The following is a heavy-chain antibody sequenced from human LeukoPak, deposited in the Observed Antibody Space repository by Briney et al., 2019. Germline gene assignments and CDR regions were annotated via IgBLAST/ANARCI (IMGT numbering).Heavy chain of an antibody. V-gene: IGHV1-18*01. D-gene: IGHD6-13*01. CDR3: AREIPSSSFYYYYGMDV. CDR2: ISAYNGNT. Sequence: ASVKVSCTASGYTFTSYGISWVRQAPGQGLEWMGWISAYNGNTNYAQKLQGRVTMTTDTSTSTVYMELSSLRSEDTAVYYCAREIPSSSFYYYYGMDVWGQGTTATVSS. J-gene: IGHJ6*02. CDR1: GYTFTSYG.